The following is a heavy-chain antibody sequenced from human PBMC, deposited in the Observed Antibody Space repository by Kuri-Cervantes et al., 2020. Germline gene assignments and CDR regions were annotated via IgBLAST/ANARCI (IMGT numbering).Heavy chain of an antibody. CDR3: ARDHFYDSSGYYFDPYFDY. J-gene: IGHJ4*02. D-gene: IGHD3-22*01. CDR2: ISSSSSYI. V-gene: IGHV3-21*01. CDR1: GFTFSSYS. Sequence: GGSLRLSCAASGFTFSSYSMNWVRQAPGKGLEWVSSISSSSSYIYYADSVKGRFTISRDNAKNSLYLQMNSLRAEDTAVYYCARDHFYDSSGYYFDPYFDYWGQGTLVTVSS.